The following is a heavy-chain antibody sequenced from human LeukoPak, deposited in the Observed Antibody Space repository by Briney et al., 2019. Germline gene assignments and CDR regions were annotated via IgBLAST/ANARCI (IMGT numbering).Heavy chain of an antibody. CDR1: GGSISSYY. CDR2: IYYSGST. V-gene: IGHV4-59*01. Sequence: PSETLSLTCTVSGGSISSYYWSWIRQPPGKGLEWIGYIYYSGSTNYNPSLKSRVTISVDTSKNQFSLKLSSVTAADTAVYYCARHEAVAGLGWFDPWGQGTLVTVSS. D-gene: IGHD6-19*01. CDR3: ARHEAVAGLGWFDP. J-gene: IGHJ5*02.